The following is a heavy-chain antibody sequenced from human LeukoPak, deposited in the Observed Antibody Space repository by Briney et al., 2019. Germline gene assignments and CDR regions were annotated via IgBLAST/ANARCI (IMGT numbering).Heavy chain of an antibody. V-gene: IGHV1-2*02. Sequence: GASVKVSCKASGYSFTTYGISWVRQAPGQGLEWMGWINPNSGGTNYARKFQGRVTMTRDTSISTAYMELSRLRSDDTAVYYCARDLEYLYPGGAFDIWGQGTMVTVSS. J-gene: IGHJ3*02. CDR1: GYSFTTYG. D-gene: IGHD3-16*01. CDR2: INPNSGGT. CDR3: ARDLEYLYPGGAFDI.